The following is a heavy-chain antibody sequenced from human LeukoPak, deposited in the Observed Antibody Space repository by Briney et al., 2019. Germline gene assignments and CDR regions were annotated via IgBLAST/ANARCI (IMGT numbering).Heavy chain of an antibody. CDR3: ARGDSYGLVDY. Sequence: SETLSLTCAVYGGSFSGYYWSWIRQPPGKGLEWIGEINHSGSTNYNPSLKSRVTISVDTSKNQFSLKLSSVTAADTAVYYCARGDSYGLVDYWGQGTLVTVSS. D-gene: IGHD5-18*01. J-gene: IGHJ4*02. CDR2: INHSGST. CDR1: GGSFSGYY. V-gene: IGHV4-34*01.